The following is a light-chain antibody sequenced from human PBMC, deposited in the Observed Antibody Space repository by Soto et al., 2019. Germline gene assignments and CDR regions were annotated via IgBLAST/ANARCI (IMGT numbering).Light chain of an antibody. CDR1: QSVGTY. CDR3: QQYSVWPLVT. CDR2: GAS. Sequence: EIVMTQSPATLSVSPGERATLSCRASQSVGTYLAWYQQKPGQTPRILIFGASTRATGIPARFSGSGSGSEFTLTISSLQSEDFAVYSCQQYSVWPLVTFGGGTKVEIK. J-gene: IGKJ4*01. V-gene: IGKV3-15*01.